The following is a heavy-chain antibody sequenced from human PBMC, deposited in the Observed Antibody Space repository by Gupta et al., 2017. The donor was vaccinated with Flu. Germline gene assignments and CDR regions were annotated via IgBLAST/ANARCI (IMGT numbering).Heavy chain of an antibody. CDR3: ARDGEVVPAAISGAFDI. D-gene: IGHD2-2*02. J-gene: IGHJ3*02. CDR2: IWYDGSNK. V-gene: IGHV3-33*01. CDR1: GFTFSSYG. Sequence: QVQLVESGGGVVQPGRSLRLSCAASGFTFSSYGMHWVRQAPGKGLEWVAVIWYDGSNKYYADSVKGRFTISRDNSKNTLYLQMNSLRAEDTAVYYCARDGEVVPAAISGAFDIWGQGTMVTVSS.